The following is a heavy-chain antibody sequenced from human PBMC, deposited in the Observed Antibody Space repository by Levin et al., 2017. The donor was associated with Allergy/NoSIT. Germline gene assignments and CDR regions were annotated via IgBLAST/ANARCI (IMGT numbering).Heavy chain of an antibody. Sequence: GESLKISCKGSGYSFTNYWIGWVRQMPGKGLEWMGIIYPGDSDTSYSPSFQGQVTISADKSISTAYLQWSNLKASDTAMYYCASATNYYGSGLDVFDIWGQGTMVTVSS. CDR2: IYPGDSDT. CDR3: ASATNYYGSGLDVFDI. V-gene: IGHV5-51*01. J-gene: IGHJ3*02. D-gene: IGHD3-10*01. CDR1: GYSFTNYW.